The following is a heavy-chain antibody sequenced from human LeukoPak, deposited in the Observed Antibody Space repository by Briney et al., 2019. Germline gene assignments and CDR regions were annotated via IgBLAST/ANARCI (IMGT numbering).Heavy chain of an antibody. CDR1: GGSFSGYY. Sequence: SETLSLTCAVYGGSFSGYYWSWIRQPPGKGLEWIGEINHSGSTNYNPSLKSRVTISVDTSKNQFSLKLTSVTAADTAVYYCARGSLWQQLAHFDYWGQGTLVTVSS. J-gene: IGHJ4*02. V-gene: IGHV4-34*01. CDR3: ARGSLWQQLAHFDY. D-gene: IGHD6-13*01. CDR2: INHSGST.